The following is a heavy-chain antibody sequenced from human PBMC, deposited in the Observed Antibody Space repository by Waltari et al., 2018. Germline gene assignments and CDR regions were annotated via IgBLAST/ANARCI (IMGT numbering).Heavy chain of an antibody. V-gene: IGHV1-58*02. CDR1: GFTFTSSA. D-gene: IGHD6-6*01. CDR3: ARNRYLGSSGYYFDY. CDR2: IVVGSGNT. Sequence: QMQLVQSGPEVKKPGTSVKVSCKASGFTFTSSAMQWVRQARGQRLEWIGWIVVGSGNTNYAQKFQERVTITRDMSTSTAYMELSSLRSEDTAVYYCARNRYLGSSGYYFDYWGQGTLVTVSS. J-gene: IGHJ4*02.